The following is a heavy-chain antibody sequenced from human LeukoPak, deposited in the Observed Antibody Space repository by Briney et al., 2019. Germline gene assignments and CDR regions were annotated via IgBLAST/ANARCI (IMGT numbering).Heavy chain of an antibody. CDR2: ISNSGSA. D-gene: IGHD6-13*01. CDR3: ARDPTFGYSSS. J-gene: IGHJ4*02. V-gene: IGHV4-59*12. Sequence: SETLSLTCTVSGASIRSYFWSWIRQPPGKVLEWIGYISNSGSAYYNPSFKSRGLISGDTSKNQFSLKLSSVTAADTAVYYCARDPTFGYSSSWGQGTLVTVSS. CDR1: GASIRSYF.